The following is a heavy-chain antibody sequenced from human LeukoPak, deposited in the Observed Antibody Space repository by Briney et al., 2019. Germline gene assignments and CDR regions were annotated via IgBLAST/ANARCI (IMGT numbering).Heavy chain of an antibody. Sequence: GGSLRISCAASGFTFSDLYMDWVRQAPGKGLEWVGRTRNKTKSYTTEYAASVKDRFSISRDDSKNSLYLQMNSLKTEDTAVYYCARVVVLLGHYVLDVWGQGTTVTVSS. CDR1: GFTFSDLY. V-gene: IGHV3-72*01. CDR2: TRNKTKSYTT. J-gene: IGHJ6*02. D-gene: IGHD2-2*01. CDR3: ARVVVLLGHYVLDV.